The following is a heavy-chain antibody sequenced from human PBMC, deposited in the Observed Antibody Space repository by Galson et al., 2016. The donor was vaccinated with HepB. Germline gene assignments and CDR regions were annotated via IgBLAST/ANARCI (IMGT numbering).Heavy chain of an antibody. V-gene: IGHV4-31*03. CDR3: ARVALVCGTATCYDYGMDV. CDR1: GGSMNSDNYY. J-gene: IGHJ6*02. CDR2: INYSGRT. D-gene: IGHD2-2*01. Sequence: TLSLTCTVSGGSMNSDNYYWSWIRQHPAKGLEWIGYINYSGRTHYNPSLKSRVTISIDTSENQFSLKLSSLTAADTAVYSFARVALVCGTATCYDYGMDVWGQGTTVTVSS.